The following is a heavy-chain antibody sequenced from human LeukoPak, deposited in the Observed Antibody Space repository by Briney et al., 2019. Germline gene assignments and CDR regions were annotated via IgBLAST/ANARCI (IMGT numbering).Heavy chain of an antibody. CDR3: ARDYRVVGPAAIPPGDGMDV. J-gene: IGHJ6*02. CDR1: GYTFTDCY. D-gene: IGHD2-2*01. CDR2: INPNSGGT. Sequence: ASVKVSCKASGYTFTDCYIHWVRQAPGQGLEWMGWINPNSGGTNYAQKFQGWVTMTRDTSISTAFMELSRLRSDDTAVYYRARDYRVVGPAAIPPGDGMDVWGQGTTVTVSS. V-gene: IGHV1-2*04.